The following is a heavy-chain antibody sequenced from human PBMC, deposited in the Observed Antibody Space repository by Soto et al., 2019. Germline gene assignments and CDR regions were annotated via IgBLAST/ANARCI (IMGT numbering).Heavy chain of an antibody. V-gene: IGHV3-64D*06. J-gene: IGHJ4*02. CDR1: GFSFSVST. CDR2: VSTSGRST. Sequence: GGSLRLSCSASGFSFSVSTIYWVRQVPGKGLEAISAVSTSGRSTYYADSVKDRFTISRDNSKNTLFLQMGSLRPEDTAIYYCVKQAHGLDGVAFDYWGQGTQVTVSS. D-gene: IGHD2-15*01. CDR3: VKQAHGLDGVAFDY.